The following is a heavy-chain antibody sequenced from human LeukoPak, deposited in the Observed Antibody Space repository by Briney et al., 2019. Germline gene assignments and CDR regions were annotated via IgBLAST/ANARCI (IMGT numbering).Heavy chain of an antibody. CDR2: IRYDGSNK. V-gene: IGHV3-30*02. D-gene: IGHD3-22*01. Sequence: QTGGSLRLSCAASGFTFSSYGMHWVRQAPGKGLEWVAFIRYDGSNKYYVDSVKGRFTISRDNSKNTLYLQMNSLRAEDTAVYYCAKDRSPSGNYYDNTGYYSSFDYWGQGTLVTVSS. CDR3: AKDRSPSGNYYDNTGYYSSFDY. CDR1: GFTFSSYG. J-gene: IGHJ4*02.